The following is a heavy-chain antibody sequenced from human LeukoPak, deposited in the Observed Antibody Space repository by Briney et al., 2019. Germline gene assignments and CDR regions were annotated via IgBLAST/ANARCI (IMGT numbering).Heavy chain of an antibody. CDR3: ARGSGRNYDILTGYYTY. D-gene: IGHD3-9*01. J-gene: IGHJ4*02. CDR2: ISAYNGNT. V-gene: IGHV1-18*01. CDR1: GGTFSSYA. Sequence: GASVKVSCKASGGTFSSYAISWVRQAPGQGLEWMGWISAYNGNTNYAQKLQGRVTMTTDTSTSTAYMELRSLRSDDTAVYYCARGSGRNYDILTGYYTYWGQGTLVTVSS.